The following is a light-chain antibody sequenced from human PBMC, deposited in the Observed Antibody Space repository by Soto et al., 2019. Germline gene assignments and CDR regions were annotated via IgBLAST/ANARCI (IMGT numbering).Light chain of an antibody. CDR2: EAS. V-gene: IGLV2-8*01. CDR1: TSDDGGYNY. J-gene: IGLJ1*01. CDR3: SSYAGRNDFALYV. Sequence: QSVLFQPPSASGPPGQSARISCTGNTSDDGGYNYVFWYQQHPGKAPKLMIYEASKRPSGVPDRFSGSKSGNTASLTVSGLQAEDEADYYWSSYAGRNDFALYVFGTGPKVTVL.